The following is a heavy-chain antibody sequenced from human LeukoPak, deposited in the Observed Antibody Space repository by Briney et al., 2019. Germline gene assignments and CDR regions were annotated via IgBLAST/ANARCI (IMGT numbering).Heavy chain of an antibody. CDR2: IIPIFGTA. Sequence: SVKVSCKASGGTFSSCAISWVRQAPGQGLEWMGGIIPIFGTANYAQKFQGRVTITADESTGTAYMELSSLRSEDTAVYYCARMGVTAANITDYYYYYMDVWGKGTTVTISS. J-gene: IGHJ6*03. V-gene: IGHV1-69*13. D-gene: IGHD1-14*01. CDR3: ARMGVTAANITDYYYYYMDV. CDR1: GGTFSSCA.